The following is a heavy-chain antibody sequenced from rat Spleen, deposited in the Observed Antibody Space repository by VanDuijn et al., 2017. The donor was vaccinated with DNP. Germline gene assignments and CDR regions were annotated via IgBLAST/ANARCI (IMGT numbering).Heavy chain of an antibody. CDR3: ARATTVVFDY. Sequence: EVQLVETGGGLVQPGRSLKLSCAATGLTFGNYGMAWVRQVPGKGLEWIASINTDGDTTYYPDSVKGRFTVSRENAENTVWLQMNSLGSEDTATYYCARATTVVFDYWGQGVMVTVSS. J-gene: IGHJ2*01. D-gene: IGHD1-1*01. CDR2: INTDGDTT. CDR1: GLTFGNYG. V-gene: IGHV5-58*01.